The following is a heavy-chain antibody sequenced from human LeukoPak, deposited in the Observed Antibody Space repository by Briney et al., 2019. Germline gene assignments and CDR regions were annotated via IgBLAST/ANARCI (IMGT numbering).Heavy chain of an antibody. J-gene: IGHJ4*02. Sequence: PSETLSLTCTVSGGSISTNYWSWIRQPAGKGLEWIGRIYNSGNTNYSPSLESRVTMSADTSKNQFSLKLSSATAADTAVYYCARGTFASSGYYLFDYGGQGTLVTVSS. CDR3: ARGTFASSGYYLFDY. CDR2: IYNSGNT. CDR1: GGSISTNY. V-gene: IGHV4-4*07. D-gene: IGHD3-22*01.